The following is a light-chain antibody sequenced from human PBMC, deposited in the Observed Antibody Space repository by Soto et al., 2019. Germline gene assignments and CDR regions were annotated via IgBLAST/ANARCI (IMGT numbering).Light chain of an antibody. CDR2: GES. CDR3: QKYNNWPWT. Sequence: DIVMTQSPATLFVSPGERGTLSCGACQRVSSNLAWYKQQPGQAHRLLIYGESTRATGIQDRFSGSGSGTEFTLTISSMQPEDFAVYDCQKYNNWPWTFGQGTKVDIK. J-gene: IGKJ1*01. CDR1: QRVSSN. V-gene: IGKV3-15*01.